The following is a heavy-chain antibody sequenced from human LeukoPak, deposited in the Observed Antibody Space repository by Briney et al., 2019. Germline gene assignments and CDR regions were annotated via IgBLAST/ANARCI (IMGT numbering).Heavy chain of an antibody. Sequence: ASVKVSCKASGYTFTGYYIHWVRQAPGQGLEWMGWINCNSGGTKYSQKFQGRVTMTRDTSTSTVYMELNSLRSDDTAVYYCARDLITVEPPYFDYWGQGTLVTVSS. CDR1: GYTFTGYY. V-gene: IGHV1-2*02. D-gene: IGHD1-14*01. CDR2: INCNSGGT. CDR3: ARDLITVEPPYFDY. J-gene: IGHJ4*02.